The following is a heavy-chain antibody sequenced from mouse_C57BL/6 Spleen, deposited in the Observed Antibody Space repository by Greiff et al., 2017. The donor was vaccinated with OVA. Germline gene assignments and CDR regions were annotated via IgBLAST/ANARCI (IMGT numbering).Heavy chain of an antibody. CDR2: IHPNSGST. V-gene: IGHV1-64*01. Sequence: VQLQQPGAELVKPGASVKLSCKASGYTFTSYWMHCVQPSPFPFLELIGMIHPNSGSTNYNEKFKSKATLTVDKSSSTAYMQLSSLTSEDSAVYYCAREWIITTVVGYFDVWGTGTTVTVSS. J-gene: IGHJ1*03. CDR3: AREWIITTVVGYFDV. D-gene: IGHD1-1*01. CDR1: GYTFTSYW.